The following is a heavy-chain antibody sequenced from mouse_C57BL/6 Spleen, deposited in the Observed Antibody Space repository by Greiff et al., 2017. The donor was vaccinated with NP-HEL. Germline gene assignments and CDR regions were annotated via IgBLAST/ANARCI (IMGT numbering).Heavy chain of an antibody. D-gene: IGHD2-4*01. Sequence: QVQLKQSGAELVKPGASVKLSCKASGYTFTSYWMQWVKQRPGQGLEWIGEIDPSDSYTNYNQKFKGKATLTVDTSSSTAYMQLSSLTSEDSAVYYCARSVYDYFYAMDYWGQGTSVTVSS. V-gene: IGHV1-50*01. CDR3: ARSVYDYFYAMDY. CDR2: IDPSDSYT. CDR1: GYTFTSYW. J-gene: IGHJ4*01.